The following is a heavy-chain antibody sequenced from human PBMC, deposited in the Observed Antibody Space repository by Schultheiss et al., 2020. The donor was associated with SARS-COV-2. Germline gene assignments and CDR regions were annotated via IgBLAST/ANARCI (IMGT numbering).Heavy chain of an antibody. CDR1: GYTFTGYY. CDR2: INPNSGGT. CDR3: AREDTATPSLDV. D-gene: IGHD5-18*01. Sequence: ASVKVSCKASGYTFTGYYMHWVRQAPGQGLEWMGRINPNSGGTNYAQKFQGRVTMTRDTSISTAYMELSRLRSDDTAVYYCAREDTATPSLDVWGQGTTVTVSS. V-gene: IGHV1-2*06. J-gene: IGHJ6*01.